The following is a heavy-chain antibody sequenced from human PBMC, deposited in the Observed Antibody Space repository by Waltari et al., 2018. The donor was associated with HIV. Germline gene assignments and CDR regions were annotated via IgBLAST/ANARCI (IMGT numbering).Heavy chain of an antibody. Sequence: QVQLVQSGAEVKKPGASVKVSCKASGYTFATYDINWVRQATGQGLEWMGWKNPTTGNTSYAQKYQGIVTMTSDTSMSTAYMELHSLRSEDTAIYYCARNRAATSGANYWGPGTLDSWGQGTLVTVSS. V-gene: IGHV1-8*01. CDR1: GYTFATYD. CDR2: KNPTTGNT. D-gene: IGHD4-4*01. CDR3: ARNRAATSGANYWGPGTLDS. J-gene: IGHJ4*02.